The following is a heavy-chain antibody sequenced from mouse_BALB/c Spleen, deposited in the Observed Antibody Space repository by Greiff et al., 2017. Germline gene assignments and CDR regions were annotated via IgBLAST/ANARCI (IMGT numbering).Heavy chain of an antibody. D-gene: IGHD2-14*01. V-gene: IGHV14-3*02. Sequence: VHVKQSGAELVKPGASVKLSCTASGFNIKDTYMHWVKQRPEQGLEWIGRIDPANGNTKYDPKFQGKATITADTSSNTAYLQLSSLTSEDTAVYYCASYDRGDYAMDYWGQGTSVTVSS. J-gene: IGHJ4*01. CDR3: ASYDRGDYAMDY. CDR2: IDPANGNT. CDR1: GFNIKDTY.